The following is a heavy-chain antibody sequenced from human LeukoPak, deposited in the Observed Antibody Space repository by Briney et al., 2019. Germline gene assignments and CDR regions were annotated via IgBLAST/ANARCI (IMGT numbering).Heavy chain of an antibody. Sequence: ASVKVSCKASGYTFTSYDINWVRQATGQGLEWRGWMNPNSGNTGYAQKFQGRVTMTRNTSISTAYMELSSLRSEDTAVYYCARGRAVAGYNWFDPWGQGTLVTVSS. CDR2: MNPNSGNT. CDR1: GYTFTSYD. D-gene: IGHD6-19*01. CDR3: ARGRAVAGYNWFDP. J-gene: IGHJ5*02. V-gene: IGHV1-8*01.